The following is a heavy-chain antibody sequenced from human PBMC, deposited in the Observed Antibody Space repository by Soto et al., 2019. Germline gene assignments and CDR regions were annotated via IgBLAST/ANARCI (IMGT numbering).Heavy chain of an antibody. D-gene: IGHD1-26*01. CDR3: AAGGPPRIVGARRGACDI. V-gene: IGHV1-69*01. J-gene: IGHJ3*02. CDR1: GGTFSSYA. Sequence: QVQLVQSGAEVKKPGSSVKVSCKASGGTFSSYAISWVRQAPGQGLEWMGGIIPIFGTANYAQKFQGRVTITADESTSRAYMELSRLRSEDTGVYYCAAGGPPRIVGARRGACDIWGQGTMVTVSS. CDR2: IIPIFGTA.